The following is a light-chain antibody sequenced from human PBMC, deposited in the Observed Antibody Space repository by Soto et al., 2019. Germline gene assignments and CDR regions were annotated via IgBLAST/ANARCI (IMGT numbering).Light chain of an antibody. CDR1: QSVSRNY. Sequence: EIVLTQSPGTLSLSPGGRATLSCRASQSVSRNYVAWYQQKPGQSPRILIYGASNRASGSPDRFSGSASGADFTLSIARLEPEDFAMYYCQQYGSTPLTFGGGTKVEIK. CDR3: QQYGSTPLT. CDR2: GAS. J-gene: IGKJ4*01. V-gene: IGKV3-20*01.